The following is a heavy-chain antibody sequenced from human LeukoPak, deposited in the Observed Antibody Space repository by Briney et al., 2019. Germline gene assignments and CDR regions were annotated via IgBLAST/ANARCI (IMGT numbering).Heavy chain of an antibody. CDR2: ISAYNGNT. CDR1: GYTFMNHG. V-gene: IGHV1-18*01. J-gene: IGHJ4*02. Sequence: ASVRVSCKASGYTFMNHGISWVRQAPGQGLEWMGWISAYNGNTNYAQKLQGRVTVTTDTSTSTAYMELRSLTSDDTAVYYCARDPVRDGYNQDYWGQGPWSPSPQ. CDR3: ARDPVRDGYNQDY. D-gene: IGHD5-24*01.